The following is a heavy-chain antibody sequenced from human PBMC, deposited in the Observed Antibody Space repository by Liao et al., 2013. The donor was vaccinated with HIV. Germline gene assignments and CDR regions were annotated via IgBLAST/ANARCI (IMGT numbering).Heavy chain of an antibody. V-gene: IGHV4-34*01. Sequence: QVQLQQWGAGLLKPSETLSLTCAVYGDTYSGYYWNWVRHLPGKGLEWIGDIDHTGTIEFNPSLQSRVTISVDTSKNQFSLKLSSVTAADTAVYYCARGVLPRYYDSSGYCPCWYFDLWGLAPWSLSPQ. CDR2: IDHTGTI. J-gene: IGHJ2*01. D-gene: IGHD3-22*01. CDR3: ARGVLPRYYDSSGYCPCWYFDL. CDR1: GDTYSGYY.